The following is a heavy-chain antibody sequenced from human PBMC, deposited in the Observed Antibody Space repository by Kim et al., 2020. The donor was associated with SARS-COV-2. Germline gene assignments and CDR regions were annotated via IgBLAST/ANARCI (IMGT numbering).Heavy chain of an antibody. CDR3: ANGGSGLGGMNV. Sequence: SQTLSLTCAISGDSVSSNNAAWNWIRQSPSRGLEWLGRTYYRSKWFNDYALSVKSRITINPDTSKNHFSLQLSSVTPEDTAVYYCANGGSGLGGMNVWGKGRTVTVS. CDR1: GDSVSSNNAA. V-gene: IGHV6-1*01. J-gene: IGHJ6*04. D-gene: IGHD3-16*01. CDR2: TYYRSKWFN.